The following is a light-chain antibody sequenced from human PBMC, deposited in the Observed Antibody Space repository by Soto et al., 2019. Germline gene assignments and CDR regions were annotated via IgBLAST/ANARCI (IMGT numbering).Light chain of an antibody. J-gene: IGLJ1*01. CDR1: SSDVGGYIY. Sequence: QSALTQPASVSGSSGQSITISCTGTSSDVGGYIYVSWYQQHPGKAPKLMVFDVNNRPSGVSNRFSGSKSGNTASLTISHLQAEDDADYYCVSYTASASYVFGTGTKVTVL. V-gene: IGLV2-14*01. CDR3: VSYTASASYV. CDR2: DVN.